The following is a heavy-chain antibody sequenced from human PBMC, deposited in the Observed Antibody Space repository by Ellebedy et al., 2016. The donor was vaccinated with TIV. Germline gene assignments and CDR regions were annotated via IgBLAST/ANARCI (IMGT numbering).Heavy chain of an antibody. CDR1: GYSFTHSS. Sequence: GESLKISXKGSGYSFTHSSIGWVRQMPGKGLEWMGIINPGDSGTRYSPSFQGQVTISADKSISTAYLQWSSLKATDTAMYYCARCGNYVGDSWGQGTLVTVSS. D-gene: IGHD1-7*01. V-gene: IGHV5-51*01. CDR2: INPGDSGT. CDR3: ARCGNYVGDS. J-gene: IGHJ4*02.